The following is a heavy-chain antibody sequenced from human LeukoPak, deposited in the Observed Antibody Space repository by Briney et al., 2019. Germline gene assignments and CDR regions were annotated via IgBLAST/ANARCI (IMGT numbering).Heavy chain of an antibody. CDR1: GFTFSSSA. CDR3: AKSPDY. J-gene: IGHJ4*02. V-gene: IGHV3-23*01. CDR2: ISGNAGKT. Sequence: GSPRLSCAASGFTFSSSAMSWVRLAPGKGLEWVSAISGNAGKTYYADSVKGRFTISRDNSKNTLYLQMNSLRAEDTAVYYCAKSPDYWGQGTLVAVSS.